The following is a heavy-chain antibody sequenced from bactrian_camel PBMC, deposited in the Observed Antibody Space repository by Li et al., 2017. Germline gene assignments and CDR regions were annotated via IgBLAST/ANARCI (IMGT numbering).Heavy chain of an antibody. J-gene: IGHJ6*01. Sequence: VQLVESGGGLVQAGGSLRLSCAATPLEHCMAWFRQAPGKEREGVAHIDSSGRTTYTDSLKGCSTISKDNIKNILYLQMNSLKPEDTAMYYCAAAQLPCGEYVRAMDFRFWGQGTQVTVS. CDR2: IDSSGRT. V-gene: IGHV3S55*01. CDR1: PLEHC. D-gene: IGHD2*01. CDR3: AAAQLPCGEYVRAMDFRF.